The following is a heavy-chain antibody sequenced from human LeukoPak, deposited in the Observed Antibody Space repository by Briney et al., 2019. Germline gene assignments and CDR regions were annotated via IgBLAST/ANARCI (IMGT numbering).Heavy chain of an antibody. CDR2: IIPIFGTA. CDR1: GGTFSSYA. CDR3: ARGGSQDTAMVT. D-gene: IGHD5-18*01. J-gene: IGHJ5*02. V-gene: IGHV1-69*01. Sequence: SVKVSCKASGGTFSSYAISWVRQAPGQGLEWMGVIIPIFGTANYAQKFQGRVTITADESTSTAYMELSSLRSEDTAVYYCARGGSQDTAMVTWGQGTLVTVSS.